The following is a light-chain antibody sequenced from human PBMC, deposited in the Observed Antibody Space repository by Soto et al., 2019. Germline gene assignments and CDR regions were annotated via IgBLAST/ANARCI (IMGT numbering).Light chain of an antibody. CDR2: AAS. V-gene: IGKV1-9*01. CDR1: QTVSKF. J-gene: IGKJ5*01. Sequence: DVQMTPSPSSLSASVGARVTIACRASQTVSKFVNWYQQKPGKAPKLLIYAASTLESGVPSRFSATVSGTEFSLTITSLQPEDFATYYCQRLFDSPITFGQGTRLEIK. CDR3: QRLFDSPIT.